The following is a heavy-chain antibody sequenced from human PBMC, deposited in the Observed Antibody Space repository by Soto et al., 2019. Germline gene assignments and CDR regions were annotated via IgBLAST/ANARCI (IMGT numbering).Heavy chain of an antibody. J-gene: IGHJ6*02. V-gene: IGHV4-34*01. CDR3: ARGRATVTVYYYYYYGMDV. CDR1: GGSFSGYY. CDR2: INHSGST. Sequence: TLSLTCAVYGGSFSGYYWSWIRQPPGKGLEWIGEINHSGSTNYNPSLKSRVTISVDTSKNQFSLKLSSVTAADTAVYYCARGRATVTVYYYYYYGMDVWGQGTTVTVSS. D-gene: IGHD4-17*01.